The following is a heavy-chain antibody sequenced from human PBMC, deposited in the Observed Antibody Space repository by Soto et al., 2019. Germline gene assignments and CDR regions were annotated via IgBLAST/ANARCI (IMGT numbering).Heavy chain of an antibody. D-gene: IGHD2-15*01. CDR2: IIPIFHTA. Sequence: AVKDSCKASGDTFNSCAISWVRRALGQGLEGMGGIIPIFHTANYAQKFQDRVTMTAAESARTGYQELSGLRPEVTPPYYCARGGYCNTTTCMFSYHDDIIAVWGQGTTV. J-gene: IGHJ6*02. CDR3: ARGGYCNTTTCMFSYHDDIIAV. CDR1: GDTFNSCA. V-gene: IGHV1-69*13.